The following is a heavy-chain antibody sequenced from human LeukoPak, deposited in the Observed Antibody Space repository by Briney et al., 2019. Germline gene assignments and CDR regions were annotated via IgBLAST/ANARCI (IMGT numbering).Heavy chain of an antibody. CDR3: ARDPAWGAIDY. CDR2: MNEDGSGT. CDR1: GFTFSIYP. D-gene: IGHD7-27*01. J-gene: IGHJ4*02. Sequence: GGSLRLSCAASGFTFSIYPMSWVRQAPGKGLEWVADMNEDGSGTYYVDSVKGRFTVSRDNAKNSLYLQMSSLRAEDTAVYYCARDPAWGAIDYWGQGTLVTVSS. V-gene: IGHV3-7*01.